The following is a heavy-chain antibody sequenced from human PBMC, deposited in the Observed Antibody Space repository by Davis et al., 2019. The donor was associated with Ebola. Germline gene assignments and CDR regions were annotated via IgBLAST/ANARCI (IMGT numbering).Heavy chain of an antibody. V-gene: IGHV1-46*01. CDR2: INPNDGRT. D-gene: IGHD1-26*01. CDR3: ALVGATDFDY. CDR1: GYTFTNYY. J-gene: IGHJ4*02. Sequence: AASVKVSCKASGYTFTNYYMHWVRQAPGQGLEWMGMINPNDGRTIYAQKFQGRVTITADKSTSTAYMELSSLRSEDTAVYYCALVGATDFDYWGQGTLVTVSS.